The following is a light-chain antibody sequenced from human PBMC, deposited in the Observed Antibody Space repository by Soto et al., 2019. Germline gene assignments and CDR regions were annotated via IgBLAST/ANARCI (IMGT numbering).Light chain of an antibody. CDR1: SSEVGSYNL. Sequence: QSALTQPASVSGSPGQSITISCTGTSSEVGSYNLVSWYQQHPGKAPKLMIYEGSKRPSGVSNRFSGSKSGNTASLTISGLQAEDEADYYCCSYAGSSVFGGGTKLTVL. CDR3: CSYAGSSV. V-gene: IGLV2-23*01. J-gene: IGLJ3*02. CDR2: EGS.